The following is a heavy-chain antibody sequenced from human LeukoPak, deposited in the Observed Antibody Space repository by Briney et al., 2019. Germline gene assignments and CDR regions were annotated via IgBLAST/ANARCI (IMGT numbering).Heavy chain of an antibody. CDR1: GFIFSNYA. D-gene: IGHD6-13*01. CDR3: AKEPGIAAAAQNNWFDP. Sequence: GGSLRLSCAASGFIFSNYAMSWVRQAPGKGLEWVSIISGSGGSTYYVDSVKGRFTIFRDNCKNTLYLQMNSLRAEDTAVYYCAKEPGIAAAAQNNWFDPWGQGTLVTVSS. V-gene: IGHV3-23*01. CDR2: ISGSGGST. J-gene: IGHJ5*02.